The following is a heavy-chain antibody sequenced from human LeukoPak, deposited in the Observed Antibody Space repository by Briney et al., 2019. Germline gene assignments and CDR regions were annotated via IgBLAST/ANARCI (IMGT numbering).Heavy chain of an antibody. D-gene: IGHD3-22*01. CDR3: ARSYYDRAYYYYGMDV. CDR2: IYYSGST. V-gene: IGHV4-39*07. J-gene: IGHJ6*02. CDR1: GGSISSSSYY. Sequence: TSETLSLTCTVSGGSISSSSYYWGWIRQPPGKGLEWIGSIYYSGSTYYNPSLKSRVTISVDTSKNQFSLKLSSVAAADTAVYYCARSYYDRAYYYYGMDVWGQGTTVTVSS.